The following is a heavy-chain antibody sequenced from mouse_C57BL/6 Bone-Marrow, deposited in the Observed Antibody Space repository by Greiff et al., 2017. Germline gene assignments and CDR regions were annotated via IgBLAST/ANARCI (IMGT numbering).Heavy chain of an antibody. V-gene: IGHV1-64*01. CDR1: GYTFTSYW. CDR2: IYPNSGST. CDR3: ATFSWFAY. Sequence: VQLQQPGAELVKPGASVKLSCKASGYTFTSYWMHWVKQRPGQGLEWIGMIYPNSGSTNYNEKFKSKATLTVDKSSSTAYMHHSSLTSEDSAVYYCATFSWFAYWGQGTLVTVSA. J-gene: IGHJ3*01.